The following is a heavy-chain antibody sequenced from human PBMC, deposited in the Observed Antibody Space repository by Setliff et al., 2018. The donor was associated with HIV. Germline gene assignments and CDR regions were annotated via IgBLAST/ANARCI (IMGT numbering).Heavy chain of an antibody. Sequence: SETLSLTCTVSGDSINSGNYYWSWIRHHPGKGLEWIAYIYYTGNTYFNPSLKSRITISIDTSKNQFSLKMSSVTAADTAVYYCARDRYAGEIDYWGQGTLVTVSS. CDR1: GDSINSGNYY. V-gene: IGHV4-31*03. CDR3: ARDRYAGEIDY. J-gene: IGHJ4*02. D-gene: IGHD3-10*01. CDR2: IYYTGNT.